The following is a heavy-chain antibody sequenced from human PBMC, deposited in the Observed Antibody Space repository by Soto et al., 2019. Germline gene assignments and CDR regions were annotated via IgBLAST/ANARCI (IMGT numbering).Heavy chain of an antibody. CDR3: ARQGLGDCGVDYYYYYYMDV. D-gene: IGHD3-3*01. CDR2: IYPGDSDT. Sequence: EVQLVQSGAEVKKPGESLKISCKGSGYSFTSYWIGWVRQMPGKGLEWMGIIYPGDSDTRYSPSFQGQVTISADKSISTAYLQWSSLKASDTAMYYCARQGLGDCGVDYYYYYYMDVWGKGTTVTVSS. J-gene: IGHJ6*03. V-gene: IGHV5-51*01. CDR1: GYSFTSYW.